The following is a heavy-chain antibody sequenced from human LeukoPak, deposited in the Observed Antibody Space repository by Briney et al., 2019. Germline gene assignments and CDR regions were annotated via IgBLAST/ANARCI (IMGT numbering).Heavy chain of an antibody. CDR2: ICYSGST. D-gene: IGHD3-3*01. Sequence: SETLSLTCTVSGGSISSYYWSWIRQPPGKGLEWIGYICYSGSTNYNPSLKSRVTISVDTSKNQFSLKLSSVTAADTAVYYCATGVTIFGVAPNWFDPWGQGTLVTVSS. V-gene: IGHV4-59*08. J-gene: IGHJ5*02. CDR3: ATGVTIFGVAPNWFDP. CDR1: GGSISSYY.